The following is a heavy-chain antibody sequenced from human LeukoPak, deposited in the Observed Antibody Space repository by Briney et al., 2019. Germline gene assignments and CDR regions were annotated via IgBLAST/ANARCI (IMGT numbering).Heavy chain of an antibody. Sequence: SETLSLTCTVSGGSISSSSYYWGWIRQPPGKGLEWIGSIYYSGSTYYNPPLKSRVTISVDTSKNQFSLKLSSVTAADTAVYYCLKIVGAKAYGWFDPWGQGTLVTVSS. V-gene: IGHV4-39*07. CDR1: GGSISSSSYY. D-gene: IGHD1-26*01. CDR2: IYYSGST. CDR3: LKIVGAKAYGWFDP. J-gene: IGHJ5*02.